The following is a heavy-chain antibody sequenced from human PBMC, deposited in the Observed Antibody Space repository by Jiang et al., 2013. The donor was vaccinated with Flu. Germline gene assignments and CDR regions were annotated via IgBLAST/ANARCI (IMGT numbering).Heavy chain of an antibody. J-gene: IGHJ3*02. Sequence: RASGYTFRTYSLNWVRQAPGQGLEWMGWISTNTGKPAYVPGFTGRFVFSLDTSVSTAYLQISSLKAEDTAVYYCARVGSTAMVDAFDIWGQGTMVTVSS. V-gene: IGHV7-4-1*02. D-gene: IGHD5-18*01. CDR1: GYTFRTYS. CDR3: ARVGSTAMVDAFDI. CDR2: ISTNTGKP.